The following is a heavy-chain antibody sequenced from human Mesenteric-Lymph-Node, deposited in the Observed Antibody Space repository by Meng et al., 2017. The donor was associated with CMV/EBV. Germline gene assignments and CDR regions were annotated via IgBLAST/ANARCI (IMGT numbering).Heavy chain of an antibody. CDR1: GYPFTTYY. CDR3: ARVGVPAANPFDY. CDR2: ISPERGGT. V-gene: IGHV1-2*02. J-gene: IGHJ4*02. D-gene: IGHD2-2*01. Sequence: ASVKVSCKPSGYPFTTYYVHWVRQAPGQGLEWMGWISPERGGTNYAQKFQGRVIMTSDTSITTAYMELSRLRSDDTAVYYCARVGVPAANPFDYWGQGTLVTVSS.